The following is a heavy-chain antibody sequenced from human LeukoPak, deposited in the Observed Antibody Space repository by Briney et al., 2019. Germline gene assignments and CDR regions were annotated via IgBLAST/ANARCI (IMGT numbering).Heavy chain of an antibody. CDR1: GGSISSSSYY. D-gene: IGHD2-2*01. J-gene: IGHJ5*02. V-gene: IGHV4-39*01. CDR3: ARSSTLLNWFDP. Sequence: SETLSLTCTVSGGSISSSSYYWGWIRQPPGKGLEWIGSIYYSGSTYYNPSLKSRVTISVDTSKNQFSLKLSSVTAADMAVYYCARSSTLLNWFDPWGQGTLVTVSS. CDR2: IYYSGST.